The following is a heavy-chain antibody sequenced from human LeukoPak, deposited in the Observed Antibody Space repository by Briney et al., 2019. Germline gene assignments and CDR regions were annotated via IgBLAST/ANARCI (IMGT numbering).Heavy chain of an antibody. CDR1: GGSFSGYY. D-gene: IGHD3-10*01. V-gene: IGHV4-34*01. CDR2: IDHSGST. CDR3: ARRWWYGELHFDY. Sequence: SETLSLTCGVYGGSFSGYYWSWSRQPPGKGLEWIGEIDHSGSTNYNPSLKSRVTISVDTSPNQFSLKRNAVSAADTAVYYCARRWWYGELHFDYWGQGTLVTVSS. J-gene: IGHJ4*02.